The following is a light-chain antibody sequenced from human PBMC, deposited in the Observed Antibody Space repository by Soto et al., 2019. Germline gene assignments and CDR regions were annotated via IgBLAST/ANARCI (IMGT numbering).Light chain of an antibody. CDR3: QQRSNWPPIT. J-gene: IGKJ5*01. V-gene: IGKV3D-20*02. CDR2: GAS. Sequence: EIVLTQSPGTLSLSPGERATLSCRACQSVGSNYLAWYQQKPGQAPRLLIYGASSRATGIPDRSSGSGSGTDFTLTISSLEPEDFAVYYCQQRSNWPPITFGQGTRLE. CDR1: QSVGSNY.